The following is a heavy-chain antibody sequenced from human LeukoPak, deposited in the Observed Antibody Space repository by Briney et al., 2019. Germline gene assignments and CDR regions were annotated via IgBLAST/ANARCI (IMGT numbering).Heavy chain of an antibody. Sequence: GASVKVSCKASGGTFISYTISWVRQAPGQGLEWMGRIIPILGIANYAQKFQGRVTITADKSTSTAYMELSSLRSEDTAVYYCARDAGFRSPRHYYYGMDVWGRGTTVTVSS. CDR3: ARDAGFRSPRHYYYGMDV. CDR2: IIPILGIA. V-gene: IGHV1-69*04. CDR1: GGTFISYT. J-gene: IGHJ6*02.